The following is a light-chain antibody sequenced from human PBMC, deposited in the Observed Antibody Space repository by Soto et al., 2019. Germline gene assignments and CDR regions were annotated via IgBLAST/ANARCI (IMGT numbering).Light chain of an antibody. CDR1: QSVSGD. V-gene: IGKV3-15*01. CDR3: HQYNSRPLT. J-gene: IGKJ5*01. CDR2: ATF. Sequence: EIVMTQSPGSLSVSPGDTVTLSCRASQSVSGDVAWYQQKPGQSPKFLMFATFNRASGVPPRVSGSGFGTGFTLSISSLQSEDFAIYYCHQYNSRPLTFGQGTRL.